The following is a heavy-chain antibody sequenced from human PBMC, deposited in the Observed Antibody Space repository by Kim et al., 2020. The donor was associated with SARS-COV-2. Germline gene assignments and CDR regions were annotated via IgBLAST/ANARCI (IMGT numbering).Heavy chain of an antibody. Sequence: SETLSLTCTVSGGSISSGSYYWSWIRQPAGKGLEWIGRIYTSGSTNYNPSLKSRVTISVDTSKNQFSLKLSSVTAADTAVYYCARVNTQGVLGRRSFYDSSGYRDRYYYYYGMDVWGQGTTVTVSS. J-gene: IGHJ6*02. V-gene: IGHV4-61*02. D-gene: IGHD3-22*01. CDR1: GGSISSGSYY. CDR3: ARVNTQGVLGRRSFYDSSGYRDRYYYYYGMDV. CDR2: IYTSGST.